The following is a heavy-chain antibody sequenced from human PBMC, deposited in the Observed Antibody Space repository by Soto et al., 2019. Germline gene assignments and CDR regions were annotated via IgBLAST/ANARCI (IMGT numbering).Heavy chain of an antibody. D-gene: IGHD3-9*01. CDR2: INRDANDI. J-gene: IGHJ5*01. CDR1: RCAFGDYW. Sequence: EVQLVESGGGLVQPGGSLRLSCAASRCAFGDYWMHWVRQAPGKGLVWVSRINRDANDIIYADSVKGRFTASRDNAKNMVFLQMNSLRVEDTAVDYCASDLTPNWFDSWGQGTLVTVSS. V-gene: IGHV3-74*01. CDR3: ASDLTPNWFDS.